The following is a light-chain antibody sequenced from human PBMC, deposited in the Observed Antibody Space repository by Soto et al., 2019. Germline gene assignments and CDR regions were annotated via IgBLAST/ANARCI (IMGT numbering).Light chain of an antibody. J-gene: IGKJ1*01. CDR3: QQFRTTPPT. CDR1: QTVLYSSNNMNY. V-gene: IGKV4-1*01. CDR2: WAS. Sequence: ETVMTQSPDSLAVSPGERATINCKSSQTVLYSSNNMNYLAWYQQKPRQPPKLLISWASTRESGVPDRFSGSGSGTDFTLTISSLQAEDVAVYYCQQFRTTPPTFGRGTKVEIK.